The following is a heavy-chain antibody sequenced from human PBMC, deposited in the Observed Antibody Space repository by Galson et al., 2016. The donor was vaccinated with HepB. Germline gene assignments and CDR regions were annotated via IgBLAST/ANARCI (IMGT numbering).Heavy chain of an antibody. V-gene: IGHV4-39*01. J-gene: IGHJ4*02. D-gene: IGHD2-15*01. Sequence: SETLSLTCNVSGDSVSSSTYYWGWIRQPPGKGLEWIGSIYYTGNTFYNPSLKSRVTISVDTSKNQFSLRLTSVTAADTAVYYCASETSGQLDYWGQGTLVSVSS. CDR3: ASETSGQLDY. CDR2: IYYTGNT. CDR1: GDSVSSSTYY.